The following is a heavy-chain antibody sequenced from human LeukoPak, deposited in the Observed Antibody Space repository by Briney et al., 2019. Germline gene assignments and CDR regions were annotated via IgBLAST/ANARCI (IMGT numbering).Heavy chain of an antibody. CDR3: ARVVTMVRGSEDDY. J-gene: IGHJ4*02. D-gene: IGHD3-10*01. Sequence: SETLSLTCTVSGGSINSGGYYWSWIRQHPGKGLEWIGYIYYSGSTYYNPSLKSRVTISVDTSKNQFSLKLSSVTAADTAVYCCARVVTMVRGSEDDYWGQGTLVTVSS. CDR1: GGSINSGGYY. V-gene: IGHV4-31*03. CDR2: IYYSGST.